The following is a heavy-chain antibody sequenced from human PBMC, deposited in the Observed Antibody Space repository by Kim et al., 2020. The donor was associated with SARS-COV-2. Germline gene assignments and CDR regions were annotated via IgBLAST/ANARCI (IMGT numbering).Heavy chain of an antibody. CDR2: IYYGGST. J-gene: IGHJ5*02. CDR1: GGSISSYY. V-gene: IGHV4-59*13. CDR3: ARWQWLTNSWFDP. D-gene: IGHD6-19*01. Sequence: SETLSLTCTVSGGSISSYYWSWIRQPPGKGLEWIGYIYYGGSTNYNPSLKSRVTISVDTSKNQFSLKLSSVTAAATAVYYCARWQWLTNSWFDPWGQGTRVTVSS.